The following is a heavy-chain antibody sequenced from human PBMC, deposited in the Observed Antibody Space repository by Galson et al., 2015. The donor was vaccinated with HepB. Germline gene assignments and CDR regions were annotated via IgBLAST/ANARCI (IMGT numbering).Heavy chain of an antibody. CDR1: GFTFSSYG. CDR3: AREGSSSSCCDYYYYGMDV. V-gene: IGHV3-33*01. Sequence: SLRLSCAASGFTFSSYGMHWVRQAPGKGLEWVAVIGYDGSNKYYADSVKGRFTISRDNAKNTLYLQMNSLRAEDTAVYYCAREGSSSSCCDYYYYGMDVWGQGTTVTVSS. D-gene: IGHD6-6*01. J-gene: IGHJ6*02. CDR2: IGYDGSNK.